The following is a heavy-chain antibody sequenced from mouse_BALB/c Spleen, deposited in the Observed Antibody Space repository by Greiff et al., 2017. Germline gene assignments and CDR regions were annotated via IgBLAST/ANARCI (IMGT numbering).Heavy chain of an antibody. D-gene: IGHD2-4*01. CDR3: ASPYDYDLAY. CDR1: GFSLTSYG. Sequence: QVQLQQSGPGLVQPSQSLSITCTVSGFSLTSYGVHWVRQSPGKGLEWLGVIWSGGSTDYNAAFISRLSISKDNSKSQVFFKMNSLQANDTAIYYCASPYDYDLAYWGQGTLVTVSA. V-gene: IGHV2-2*02. J-gene: IGHJ3*01. CDR2: IWSGGST.